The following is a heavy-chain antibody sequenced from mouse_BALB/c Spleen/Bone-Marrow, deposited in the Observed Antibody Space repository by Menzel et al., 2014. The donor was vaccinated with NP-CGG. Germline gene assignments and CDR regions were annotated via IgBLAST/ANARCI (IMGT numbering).Heavy chain of an antibody. CDR1: GYTFTSYW. J-gene: IGHJ4*01. CDR3: ARPENYDAMDY. V-gene: IGHV1-7*01. CDR2: INPSPGYT. Sequence: VQLQQSGAELAKPGASVKMSCKASGYTFTSYWMHWVKQRPGQGLEWIGYINPSPGYTEYNQKFKDKATLTADKSSSTAYMQLSSLTSEDSAVYSCARPENYDAMDYWGQGPSVTVSS.